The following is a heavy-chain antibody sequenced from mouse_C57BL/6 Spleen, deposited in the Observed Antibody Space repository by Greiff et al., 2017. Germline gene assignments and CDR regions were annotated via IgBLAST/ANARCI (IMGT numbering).Heavy chain of an antibody. CDR2: INPSTGGT. Sequence: VQLQQSGPELVKPGASVKISCKASGYSFTGYYMNWVKQSPEKSLEWIGEINPSTGGTTYNQKFKAKATLTVDKSSSTAYIQLKSLTSEDSAVYYCARYYNRAMDYWGQGTSVTVSS. D-gene: IGHD1-1*01. J-gene: IGHJ4*01. CDR1: GYSFTGYY. V-gene: IGHV1-42*01. CDR3: ARYYNRAMDY.